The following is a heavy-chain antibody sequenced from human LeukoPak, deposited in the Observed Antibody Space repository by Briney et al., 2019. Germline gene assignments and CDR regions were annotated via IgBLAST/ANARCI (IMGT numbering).Heavy chain of an antibody. D-gene: IGHD3-22*01. CDR1: GFTFSSDA. Sequence: GGSLRLSCAVPGFTFSSDAMSWVRQAPGKGLEWVSRITSSGGSTHYADSVKGRFTVSRDNSKNTLYLQMNSLRDEDTAVYYCAKSVGYFDDWGQGTLVTVSS. V-gene: IGHV3-23*01. CDR2: ITSSGGST. CDR3: AKSVGYFDD. J-gene: IGHJ4*02.